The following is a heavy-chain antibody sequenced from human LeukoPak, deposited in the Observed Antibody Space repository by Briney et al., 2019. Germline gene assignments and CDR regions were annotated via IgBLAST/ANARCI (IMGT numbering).Heavy chain of an antibody. CDR2: ISGSGGST. J-gene: IGHJ3*02. CDR3: ARDKVVGSGRTNAFDI. Sequence: PGGSLRLSCAASGFTFSSYAMSWVRQAPGKGLEWVSAISGSGGSTYYADSVKGRFTISRDNSKNTLYLQMNSLRAEDTAVYYCARDKVVGSGRTNAFDIWGQGTMVTVSS. CDR1: GFTFSSYA. V-gene: IGHV3-23*01. D-gene: IGHD2-15*01.